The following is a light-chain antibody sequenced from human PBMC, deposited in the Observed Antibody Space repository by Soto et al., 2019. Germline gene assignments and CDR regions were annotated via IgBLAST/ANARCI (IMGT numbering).Light chain of an antibody. CDR2: GAS. V-gene: IGKV3D-15*01. CDR3: QQYNSYSEA. CDR1: QTLRGRY. J-gene: IGKJ1*01. Sequence: IVLAQSPANLSVFPGERATLSCRASQTLRGRYLAWYQQKPGQAPRLLIYGASTRATGIPDRFSGSGSGTDFTLTISSLQPDDFATYYCQQYNSYSEAFGQGTKVDI.